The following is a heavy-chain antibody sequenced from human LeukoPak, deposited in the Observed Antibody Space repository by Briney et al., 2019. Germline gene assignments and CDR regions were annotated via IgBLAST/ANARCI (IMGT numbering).Heavy chain of an antibody. D-gene: IGHD3-9*01. CDR3: AKMNVLTGYYTPNFDF. CDR2: VSGSGSST. CDR1: GFNFSSYA. V-gene: IGHV3-23*01. J-gene: IGHJ4*02. Sequence: GGSLRLSYAASGFNFSSYAMSWVRQAPRKGLEWVSVVSGSGSSTDYADSVKGRFTISGDNSKNTLYLQMSSLSAEDTAVYYCAKMNVLTGYYTPNFDFWGQGTLVTVSS.